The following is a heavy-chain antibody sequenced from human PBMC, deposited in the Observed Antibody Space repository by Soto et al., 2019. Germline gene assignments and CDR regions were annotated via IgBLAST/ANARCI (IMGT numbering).Heavy chain of an antibody. CDR3: ARETNDYIWGSYRPRWFDP. V-gene: IGHV4-31*03. D-gene: IGHD3-16*02. Sequence: PSETLSLTCTVSGGSISSGGYYWSWIRQHPGKGLEWIGYIYYSGSTYYNPSLKSRVTISVDTSKNQFSLKLSSVTAADTAVYYCARETNDYIWGSYRPRWFDPWGQGTLVTVSS. J-gene: IGHJ5*02. CDR2: IYYSGST. CDR1: GGSISSGGYY.